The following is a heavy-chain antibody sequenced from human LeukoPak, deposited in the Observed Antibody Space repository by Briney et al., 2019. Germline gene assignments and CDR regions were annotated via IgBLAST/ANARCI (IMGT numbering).Heavy chain of an antibody. CDR2: IIPIVFTA. CDR3: ARQDYDYVWGSYRPFDY. D-gene: IGHD3-16*02. CDR1: GGTFISYA. J-gene: IGHJ4*02. V-gene: IGHV1-69*05. Sequence: GASVKISCKASGGTFISYAISWVRQAPGQGLEWMGGIIPIVFTANYAKKFQGRVTITTDESTSTAYMELSSLRSENTAVYYCARQDYDYVWGSYRPFDYWGQGTLVTVSS.